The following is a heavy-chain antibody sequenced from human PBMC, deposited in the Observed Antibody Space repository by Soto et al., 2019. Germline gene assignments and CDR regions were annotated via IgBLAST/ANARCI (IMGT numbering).Heavy chain of an antibody. J-gene: IGHJ3*02. Sequence: SVKVSCKASGGTFSSYTISLVRQAPGQGLEWMGRIIPILGIANYAQKFQGRVTITADKSTSTAYMELSSLRSEDTAVYYCARSYCSGGSCRDAFDIWGQGTMVTVSS. V-gene: IGHV1-69*02. CDR2: IIPILGIA. CDR1: GGTFSSYT. D-gene: IGHD2-15*01. CDR3: ARSYCSGGSCRDAFDI.